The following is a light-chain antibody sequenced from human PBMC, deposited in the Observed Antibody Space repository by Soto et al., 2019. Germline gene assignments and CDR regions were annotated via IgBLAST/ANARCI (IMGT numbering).Light chain of an antibody. CDR1: SSNVGNYNF. CDR3: SSYTSTNTPVV. Sequence: QSVLTQPASVSGSPGQSITISCTGTSSNVGNYNFVSWYQQHPGKVPKLLIHDVSKRPSGISARFSGSKSGNTASLTISGLQAEDEADYHCSSYTSTNTPVVFGGGTKLTVL. J-gene: IGLJ2*01. CDR2: DVS. V-gene: IGLV2-14*02.